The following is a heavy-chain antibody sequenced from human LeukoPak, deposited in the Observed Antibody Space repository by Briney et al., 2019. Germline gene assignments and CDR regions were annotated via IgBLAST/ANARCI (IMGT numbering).Heavy chain of an antibody. Sequence: PGRSLRLSCAASGFTFRGYGMRWVRQAPGKGLEWVAVIWYDGSNKYYADSVKGRFTISRDNSKNTLYLQMNSLRAEDTAVYYCARERGVNYYYYGMDAWGKGTTVTVPS. V-gene: IGHV3-33*01. CDR3: ARERGVNYYYYGMDA. J-gene: IGHJ6*04. CDR1: GFTFRGYG. CDR2: IWYDGSNK. D-gene: IGHD3-10*01.